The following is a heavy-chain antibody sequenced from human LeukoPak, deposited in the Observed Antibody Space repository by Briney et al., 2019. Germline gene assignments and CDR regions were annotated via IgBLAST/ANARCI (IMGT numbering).Heavy chain of an antibody. Sequence: GGSLRLSCAASGFTFSSYWMHWVRQAPGKGPVWVSRINNDGSGTTYADSVKGRFTISRDNAKNTLYLQMNSLRAEDTAVYYCARSEAARPGTFDYWGQGTLVTVSS. CDR1: GFTFSSYW. J-gene: IGHJ4*02. CDR2: INNDGSGT. V-gene: IGHV3-74*01. D-gene: IGHD6-6*01. CDR3: ARSEAARPGTFDY.